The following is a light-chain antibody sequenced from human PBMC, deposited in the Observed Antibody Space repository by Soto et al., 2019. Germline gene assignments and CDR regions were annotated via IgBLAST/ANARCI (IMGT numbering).Light chain of an antibody. CDR1: QSVTTN. J-gene: IGKJ4*01. V-gene: IGKV3-15*01. CDR2: GAS. CDR3: HQYNNWPVT. Sequence: EILMTQSPATLSVSPGERATLSCRASQSVTTNLAWYQQQPGQAPRLLIYGASTRATVVPARFSGSGSGTEFTLTISSLQSEDFAVYFCHQYNNWPVTFGGGTKVEIK.